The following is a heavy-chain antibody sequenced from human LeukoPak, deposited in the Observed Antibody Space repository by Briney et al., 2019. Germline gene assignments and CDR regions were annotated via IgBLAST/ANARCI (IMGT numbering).Heavy chain of an antibody. Sequence: GGSLRLSCAASGFTFDDYGMTWVRQSPRKGLEWVSDINWNGGSTRYTDSVKGRFTISRDNAKNSLNLQMNSLRAEDTAFYYCARVANDYHDSGAHYYDYWGQGTLVIVSS. CDR1: GFTFDDYG. CDR3: ARVANDYHDSGAHYYDY. V-gene: IGHV3-20*04. J-gene: IGHJ4*02. D-gene: IGHD3-22*01. CDR2: INWNGGST.